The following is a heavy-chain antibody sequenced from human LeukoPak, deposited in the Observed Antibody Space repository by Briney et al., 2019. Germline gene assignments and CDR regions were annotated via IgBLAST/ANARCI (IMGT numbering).Heavy chain of an antibody. CDR2: IYYSGST. Sequence: SETLSLTCTVSGGSISSYYWSWIRQPPGKGLEWIWYIYYSGSTNYNPSLKSRVTISVDTSKNQFSLKLSSVTAVDTAVYYCALEGKDAFDIWGQGTMVTVSS. CDR3: ALEGKDAFDI. V-gene: IGHV4-59*08. D-gene: IGHD5-24*01. J-gene: IGHJ3*02. CDR1: GGSISSYY.